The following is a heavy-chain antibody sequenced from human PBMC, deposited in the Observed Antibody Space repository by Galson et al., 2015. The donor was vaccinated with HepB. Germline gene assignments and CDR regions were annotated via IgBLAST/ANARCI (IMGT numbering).Heavy chain of an antibody. CDR2: IISNSNNI. CDR3: ARERGGRYMDA. V-gene: IGHV3-48*01. D-gene: IGHD3-10*01. CDR1: GFTFSPYT. Sequence: SLRLSCAASGFTFSPYTMNWVRQAPGKGLECISYIISNSNNIYYADSVKGRFTISRDNAKSSLYLQMNSLRAEDTAVYYCARERGGRYMDAWGKGTTVTVS. J-gene: IGHJ6*03.